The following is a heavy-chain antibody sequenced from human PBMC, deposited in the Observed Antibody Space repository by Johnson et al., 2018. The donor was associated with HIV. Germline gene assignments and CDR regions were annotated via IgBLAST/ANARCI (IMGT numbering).Heavy chain of an antibody. V-gene: IGHV3-30*02. D-gene: IGHD1-1*01. CDR2: IRNDGSNK. Sequence: QVQLVESGGGVVQPGGSLRLSCAASGFTFSRHGMHWVRQAPGKGLEWVAFIRNDGSNKYYADSVKGRFTISRDNFRNTLYLQMNSLRAGDTALYYCAKDRHNDWNPPFLAFDVGGHGTLVTVSS. CDR3: AKDRHNDWNPPFLAFDV. CDR1: GFTFSRHG. J-gene: IGHJ3*01.